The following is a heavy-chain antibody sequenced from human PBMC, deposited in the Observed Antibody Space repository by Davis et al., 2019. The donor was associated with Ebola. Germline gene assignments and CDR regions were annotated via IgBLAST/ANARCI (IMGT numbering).Heavy chain of an antibody. J-gene: IGHJ6*02. V-gene: IGHV3-74*01. CDR1: GFTFSDYW. Sequence: GESLKISCAVSGFTFSDYWMHWVRQAPGKGLVWVSRINSDGSGTSYADSVKGRFTISRDNSKNTLYLQMNSLRAEDTAVYYCARGGDIVVVPAAKDYYGMDVWGQGTTVTVSS. D-gene: IGHD2-2*01. CDR2: INSDGSGT. CDR3: ARGGDIVVVPAAKDYYGMDV.